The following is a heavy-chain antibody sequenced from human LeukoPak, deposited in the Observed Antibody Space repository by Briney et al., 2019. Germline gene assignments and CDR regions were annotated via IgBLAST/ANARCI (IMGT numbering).Heavy chain of an antibody. J-gene: IGHJ5*02. CDR3: ARAFYYYGSGSNGGNWFDP. CDR1: GGSFSGYY. D-gene: IGHD3-10*01. CDR2: IYHSGST. Sequence: NPSETLSLTCAVYGGSFSGYYWSWIRQPPGKGLEWIGEIYHSGSTNYNPSLKSRVTISVDKSKNQFSLKLSSVTAADTAVYYCARAFYYYGSGSNGGNWFDPWGQGTLVTVSS. V-gene: IGHV4-34*01.